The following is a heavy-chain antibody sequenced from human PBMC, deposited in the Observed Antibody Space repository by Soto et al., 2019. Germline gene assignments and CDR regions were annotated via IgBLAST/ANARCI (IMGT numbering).Heavy chain of an antibody. CDR3: ARDPTERQNQVDYGY. CDR2: IIPIFGTA. Sequence: QVQLVQSGAEVKKPGSSVKVSCKASGGTFSSYAISWVRQAPGQGLEGMGGIIPIFGTANYAQKFQGRVTITADKSTSTAYMELSSLRSEDTAVYYCARDPTERQNQVDYGYWGQGTLVTVSS. V-gene: IGHV1-69*06. CDR1: GGTFSSYA. J-gene: IGHJ4*02. D-gene: IGHD4-17*01.